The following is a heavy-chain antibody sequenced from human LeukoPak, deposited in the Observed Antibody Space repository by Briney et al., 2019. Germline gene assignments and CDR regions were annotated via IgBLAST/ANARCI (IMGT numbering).Heavy chain of an antibody. CDR1: GYSFTSYW. CDR2: IYPGDSDT. Sequence: GESLKISCKGSGYSFTSYWIGWVRQVPGKGLEWMGIIYPGDSDTRYSPSFQGQVTISADKSISTAYLQWSSLKASDTAMYYCARHGCSSTSCRYYYDSSGHPDYWGQGTLSPSPQ. V-gene: IGHV5-51*01. J-gene: IGHJ4*02. CDR3: ARHGCSSTSCRYYYDSSGHPDY. D-gene: IGHD3-22*01.